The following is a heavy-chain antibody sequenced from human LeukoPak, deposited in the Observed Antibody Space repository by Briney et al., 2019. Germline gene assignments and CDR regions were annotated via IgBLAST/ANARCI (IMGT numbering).Heavy chain of an antibody. CDR3: ASSQRGGVRGKTLYLTSDY. J-gene: IGHJ4*02. CDR1: GYRLTPYG. Sequence: GASVKVSCKASGYRLTPYGITGVRQAPGQGLEWVGWISDYNGNTDYAEKLQGRVTLTTDKSTNTAYMELKSLTCDDAALYYCASSQRGGVRGKTLYLTSDYWGQGTLVTVSS. V-gene: IGHV1-18*04. CDR2: ISDYNGNT. D-gene: IGHD3-10*02.